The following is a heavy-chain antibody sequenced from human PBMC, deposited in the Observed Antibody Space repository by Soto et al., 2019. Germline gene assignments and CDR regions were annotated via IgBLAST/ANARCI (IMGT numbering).Heavy chain of an antibody. CDR1: GGSISSSSYY. V-gene: IGHV4-39*01. D-gene: IGHD3-10*01. CDR3: ARHNYYGSGSSLHYYYYYGMDV. CDR2: IYYSGST. Sequence: SETLSLTCTVSGGSISSSSYYWGWIRQPPGKGLEWIGSIYYSGSTYYNPSLKSRVTISVDTSKNQFSLKLSSVTAADTAVYYCARHNYYGSGSSLHYYYYYGMDVWGQGTTVTVS. J-gene: IGHJ6*02.